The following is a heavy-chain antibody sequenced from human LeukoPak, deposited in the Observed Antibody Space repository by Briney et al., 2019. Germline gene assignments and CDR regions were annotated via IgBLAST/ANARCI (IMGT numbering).Heavy chain of an antibody. J-gene: IGHJ5*02. Sequence: PSQTLSLTCTVSGASITSGGYYWSWIRQHPQRGLEWIGYLYYTGSSFYNPSLKSRVTISVDTSENQFSLNLNSVTAADMAVYYCATKPGYCSGGSCYSQNGNWFDPWGQGTLVTVSS. CDR1: GASITSGGYY. CDR3: ATKPGYCSGGSCYSQNGNWFDP. V-gene: IGHV4-31*03. CDR2: LYYTGSS. D-gene: IGHD2-15*01.